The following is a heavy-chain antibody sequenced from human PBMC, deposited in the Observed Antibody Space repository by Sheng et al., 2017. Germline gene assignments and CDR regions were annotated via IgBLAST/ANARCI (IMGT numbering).Heavy chain of an antibody. CDR1: GYTFSNYG. V-gene: IGHV1-18*01. Sequence: QVQLVQSGREVKKPGASVKVSCKASGYTFSNYGISWVRQAPGQGLQWMGWISAYTGNTNYVREFQGRVTMTTDTSTNTAYTELRSLTSNDTAVYFCARVGGEWNGYGDSWGQGTLVIVSS. D-gene: IGHD5-12*01. CDR2: ISAYTGNT. J-gene: IGHJ4*02. CDR3: ARVGGEWNGYGDS.